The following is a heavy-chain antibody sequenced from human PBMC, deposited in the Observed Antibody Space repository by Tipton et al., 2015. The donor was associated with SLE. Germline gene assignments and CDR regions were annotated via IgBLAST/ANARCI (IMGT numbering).Heavy chain of an antibody. V-gene: IGHV4-31*03. CDR3: AKDYNYDNADYN. D-gene: IGHD4-17*01. J-gene: IGHJ4*02. CDR2: IYYSGNT. CDR1: GGSISSGGYY. Sequence: TLSLTCTVSGGSISSGGYYWTWIRQLPGKGLEWIGYIYYSGNTYYNPSLGSRLTISVDTSKDQFSLKLSSVTVADTAVYYCAKDYNYDNADYNWGQGKLVIVSS.